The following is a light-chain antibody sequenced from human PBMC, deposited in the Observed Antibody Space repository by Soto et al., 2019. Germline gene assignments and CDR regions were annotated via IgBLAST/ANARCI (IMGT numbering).Light chain of an antibody. CDR2: GAS. J-gene: IGKJ1*01. V-gene: IGKV1-5*01. CDR3: LQYHYWWT. Sequence: DVQMTQSPSTLSASVGDRVTIACRASQGISSWLAWYQQKPGKAPKLLIYGASNRATGVSARFSGSGSGTEFTLTISSLQSEDFAVYYCLQYHYWWTFGQGTMVDI. CDR1: QGISSW.